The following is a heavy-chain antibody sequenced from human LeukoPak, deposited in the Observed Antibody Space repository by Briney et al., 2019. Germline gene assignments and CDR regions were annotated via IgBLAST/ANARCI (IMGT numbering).Heavy chain of an antibody. CDR2: IYSSGST. Sequence: SETLSLTCTVSGCSITGYHWSWIRQPPGKGLEWIGYIYSSGSTEYKPSLKSRATISADTSKNQFSLKLTSVTAADTAIYYCARRNDFDIWGQGTMVTVSS. CDR1: GCSITGYH. V-gene: IGHV4-4*08. J-gene: IGHJ3*02. CDR3: ARRNDFDI.